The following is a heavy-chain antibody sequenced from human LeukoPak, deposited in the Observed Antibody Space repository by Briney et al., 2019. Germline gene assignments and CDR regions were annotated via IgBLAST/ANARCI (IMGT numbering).Heavy chain of an antibody. CDR2: LYYSGST. V-gene: IGHV4-59*01. CDR3: ARGRYNDYGFDY. Sequence: SETLSLTCTVSGGSISSYYWSWIRQPPGKELEWIGYLYYSGSTNYNPSFKSRVTVSVDTSKNQFSLKLNSMTAADTAVYFCARGRYNDYGFDYWRQGTLVTVSS. CDR1: GGSISSYY. D-gene: IGHD4-17*01. J-gene: IGHJ4*02.